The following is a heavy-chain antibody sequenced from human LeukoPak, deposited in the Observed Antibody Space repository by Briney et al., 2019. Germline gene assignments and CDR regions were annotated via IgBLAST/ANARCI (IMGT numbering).Heavy chain of an antibody. V-gene: IGHV3-21*01. J-gene: IGHJ3*02. CDR2: ISSGSIYI. Sequence: GGSLRLSCAAFGFPFTNYNMNWVRQAPGKGLEWVSSISSGSIYIEYADSVKGRFTVSRDNAEKSLYLQMNSLGAEDTAVYYCAREGIGAADAFDIWGQGTMVTVSS. D-gene: IGHD6-25*01. CDR3: AREGIGAADAFDI. CDR1: GFPFTNYN.